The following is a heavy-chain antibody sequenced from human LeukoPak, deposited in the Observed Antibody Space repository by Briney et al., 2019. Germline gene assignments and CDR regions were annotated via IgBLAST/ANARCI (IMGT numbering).Heavy chain of an antibody. CDR3: ASTTGLDD. Sequence: GSVTVSCKASGYTFTGYYMHWVRQAPGQGLEWMGWINPNSGGTNYAQRFQGRVTMTRDTSSSTAYMELSRLRSDDTAMFYCASTTGLDDWGQGTLVSLSS. J-gene: IGHJ4*02. V-gene: IGHV1-2*02. CDR2: INPNSGGT. CDR1: GYTFTGYY. D-gene: IGHD1-26*01.